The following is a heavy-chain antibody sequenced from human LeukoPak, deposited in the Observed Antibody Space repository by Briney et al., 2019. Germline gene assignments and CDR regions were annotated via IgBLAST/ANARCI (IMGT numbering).Heavy chain of an antibody. V-gene: IGHV4-59*08. J-gene: IGHJ6*02. CDR1: GGSISSYY. CDR3: ARSQSTGWYNGGLDV. CDR2: IYYSGST. Sequence: SETLSLTCTVSGGSISSYYWSWIRQPPGKGLEWIGYIYYSGSTNYNPSLKSRVTISVDTSKNQFSLKLSSVTAADTAVYYCARSQSTGWYNGGLDVWGQGTTVTVSS. D-gene: IGHD6-19*01.